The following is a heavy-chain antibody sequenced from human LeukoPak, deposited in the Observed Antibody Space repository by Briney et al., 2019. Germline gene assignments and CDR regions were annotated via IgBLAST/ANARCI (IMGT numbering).Heavy chain of an antibody. CDR2: IYISGST. J-gene: IGHJ4*02. CDR3: ARGLVEMATITHFDY. V-gene: IGHV4-4*07. Sequence: KPSETLSLTCTVSGGSISSYYWSWIRQSAGEGLEWIGRIYISGSTSYNPSLRGRVTISVDTSKNQFSLKLSSVTAADTAVYYCARGLVEMATITHFDYWGQGALVTVSS. CDR1: GGSISSYY. D-gene: IGHD5-24*01.